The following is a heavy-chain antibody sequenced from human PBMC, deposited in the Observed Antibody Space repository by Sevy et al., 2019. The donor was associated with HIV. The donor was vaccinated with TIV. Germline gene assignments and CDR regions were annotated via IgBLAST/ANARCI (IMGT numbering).Heavy chain of an antibody. CDR1: GFNFSIYD. Sequence: GGSLRLSCAASGFNFSIYDMHWVRQAPGKGLEWVALIWYDGSNKYYVDSVKGRFTIFRDNSKNTVYLQMNSLRAEDTAVYYCARGRDYGNFDYWGQGTLVTVSS. CDR2: IWYDGSNK. D-gene: IGHD4-17*01. V-gene: IGHV3-33*01. J-gene: IGHJ4*02. CDR3: ARGRDYGNFDY.